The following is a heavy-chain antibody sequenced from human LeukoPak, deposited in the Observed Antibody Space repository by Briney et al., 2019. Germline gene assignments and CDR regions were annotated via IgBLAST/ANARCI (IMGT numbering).Heavy chain of an antibody. D-gene: IGHD2-2*01. V-gene: IGHV1-46*01. CDR2: INPSGGST. J-gene: IGHJ4*02. Sequence: GESLKISCKASGYTFTSYYMHWVRQAPGQGLEWMGIINPSGGSTSYAQKFQGRVTMTRDTSTSTVYMELSSLRSEDTAVYYCARQGYCSSTSCYFQDPIDYWGQGTLVTVSS. CDR1: GYTFTSYY. CDR3: ARQGYCSSTSCYFQDPIDY.